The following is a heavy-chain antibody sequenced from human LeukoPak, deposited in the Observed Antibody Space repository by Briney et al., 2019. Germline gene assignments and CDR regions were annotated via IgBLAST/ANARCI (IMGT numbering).Heavy chain of an antibody. J-gene: IGHJ6*02. D-gene: IGHD3-10*01. V-gene: IGHV7-4-1*02. Sequence: ASVKVSCKASGYTFTSYAVNWVRQAPGQGLEWMGWINTNTGNPTYAQGFTGRFVFSLDTSVSTAYLQISSLKAEDTAVYYCAREKNPRAYYYYGMDVWGQGTTVTVSS. CDR3: AREKNPRAYYYYGMDV. CDR1: GYTFTSYA. CDR2: INTNTGNP.